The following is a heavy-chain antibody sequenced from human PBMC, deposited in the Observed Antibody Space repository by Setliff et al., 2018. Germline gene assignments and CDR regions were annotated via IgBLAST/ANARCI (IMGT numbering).Heavy chain of an antibody. D-gene: IGHD2-2*01. Sequence: ASVKVSCKASGYTFSSYGISWVRQAPGQGLEWMGWISAYNGNTNYAQKFQGRVTMTTDTSTSTAYMGLRSLRSDDTAVYYCARDLIRWAAAVSDAFDIWGQGTMVTVSS. CDR3: ARDLIRWAAAVSDAFDI. CDR2: ISAYNGNT. CDR1: GYTFSSYG. V-gene: IGHV1-18*01. J-gene: IGHJ3*02.